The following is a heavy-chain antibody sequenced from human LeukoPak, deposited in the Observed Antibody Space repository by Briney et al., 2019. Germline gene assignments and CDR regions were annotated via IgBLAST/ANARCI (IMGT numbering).Heavy chain of an antibody. CDR3: AKDPSGSQNYYFDY. CDR2: ISYDGSNK. D-gene: IGHD1-26*01. J-gene: IGHJ4*02. V-gene: IGHV3-30*18. CDR1: GFTFISYG. Sequence: GGSLRLSCAASGFTFISYGMHWVRQAPGKGLEWVAVISYDGSNKYYADSVKGRFTITRDNSKNTLYLQMNSLRAEDTAVYYCAKDPSGSQNYYFDYWGQGTLVTVSS.